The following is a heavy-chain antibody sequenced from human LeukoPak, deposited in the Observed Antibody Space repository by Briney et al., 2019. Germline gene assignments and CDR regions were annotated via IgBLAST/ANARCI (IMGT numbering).Heavy chain of an antibody. Sequence: PGGSLRLSYAASGFTFSSYSMTWVRQAPGKGLEWVSSISSSSSYIYYADSVKGRFTISRDNAKNSLYLQMNSLKAEDTAVYYCARDAYCTNGVCYSDYFDYWGQGTLVTVSS. D-gene: IGHD2-8*01. CDR1: GFTFSSYS. CDR2: ISSSSSYI. J-gene: IGHJ4*02. V-gene: IGHV3-21*01. CDR3: ARDAYCTNGVCYSDYFDY.